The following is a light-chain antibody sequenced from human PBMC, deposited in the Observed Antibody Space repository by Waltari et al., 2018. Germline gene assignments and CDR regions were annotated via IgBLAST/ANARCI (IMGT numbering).Light chain of an antibody. CDR3: LQYHSAPYS. V-gene: IGKV1-16*01. J-gene: IGKJ2*03. CDR1: QSISSY. Sequence: DIQMTQSPSSLSASVGDTVTITCRASQSISSYLAWSQQKPGKAPKPLIFYTSNLESGVPSRFSGSGSGTDFTLTISSLQPEDFATYYCLQYHSAPYSFGQGTKVEIK. CDR2: YTS.